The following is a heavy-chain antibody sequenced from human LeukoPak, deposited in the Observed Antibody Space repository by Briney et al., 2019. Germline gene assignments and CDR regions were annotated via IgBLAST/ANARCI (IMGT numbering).Heavy chain of an antibody. CDR1: GFTFSSYG. CDR3: AKGLPLAAAGPSTSVY. V-gene: IGHV3-30*02. CDR2: IRYDGSNK. Sequence: GGSLRLSCAASGFTFSSYGMHWVRQAPGKGLEWVAFIRYDGSNKYYADSVKGRFTISRDNSKNTLYLQMNSLRAEDTAVYYCAKGLPLAAAGPSTSVYWGQGTLVTVSS. J-gene: IGHJ4*02. D-gene: IGHD6-13*01.